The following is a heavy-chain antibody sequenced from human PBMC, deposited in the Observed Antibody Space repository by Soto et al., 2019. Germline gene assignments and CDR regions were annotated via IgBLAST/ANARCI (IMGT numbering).Heavy chain of an antibody. CDR3: AKDDGSSWYVEY. Sequence: EVHLLESGGGLVQPGGSLRLSCAASGFTFSSYAMSWVRQAPGMGLEWVSGISGSGGRTYYADSVKGRFTISRDNSKNTLYLQMNSLRAEDTAVYNCAKDDGSSWYVEYWGQGTLVTVSS. CDR1: GFTFSSYA. J-gene: IGHJ4*02. D-gene: IGHD6-13*01. V-gene: IGHV3-23*01. CDR2: ISGSGGRT.